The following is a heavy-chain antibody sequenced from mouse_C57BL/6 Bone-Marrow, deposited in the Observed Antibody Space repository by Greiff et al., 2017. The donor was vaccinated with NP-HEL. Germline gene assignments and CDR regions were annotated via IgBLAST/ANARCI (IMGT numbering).Heavy chain of an antibody. CDR3: ARKPLSHWYFDV. V-gene: IGHV1-80*01. CDR1: GYAFSSYW. D-gene: IGHD6-5*01. J-gene: IGHJ1*03. Sequence: QVQLQQSGAELVKPGASVKISCKASGYAFSSYWMSWVKQRPGKGLEWIGQIYPGDGDTNYNGKFKGKATLTADKSSSTAYMQLSSLTSEDSAVYFCARKPLSHWYFDVWGTGTTVTVSS. CDR2: IYPGDGDT.